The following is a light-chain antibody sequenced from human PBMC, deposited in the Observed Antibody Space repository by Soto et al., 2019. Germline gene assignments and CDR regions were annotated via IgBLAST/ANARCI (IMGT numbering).Light chain of an antibody. CDR1: QSVSSN. Sequence: EIVMTQSPATLSLSPGERATLSCRASQSVSSNLAWYQQKPGQAPRLLIYGASTRATGIPARFSGSGSGTEFTLPISSLQSEDFAVYYCQQYHNWPPLTFGGGTKVEIK. V-gene: IGKV3-15*01. CDR2: GAS. J-gene: IGKJ4*01. CDR3: QQYHNWPPLT.